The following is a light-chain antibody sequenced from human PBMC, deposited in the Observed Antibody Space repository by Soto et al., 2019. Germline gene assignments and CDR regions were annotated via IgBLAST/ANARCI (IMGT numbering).Light chain of an antibody. CDR3: LLYYGGASVV. CDR1: TGAVTSGYY. V-gene: IGLV7-43*01. J-gene: IGLJ2*01. CDR2: STS. Sequence: QAVVTQEPSLTVSPGGTVTLTCASSTGAVTSGYYPSWFQQKPGQAPRTLIYSTSNKYSWTPARFSGSLLGGKAALTLSGVQPEDEAEYYCLLYYGGASVVFGGGTQLTVL.